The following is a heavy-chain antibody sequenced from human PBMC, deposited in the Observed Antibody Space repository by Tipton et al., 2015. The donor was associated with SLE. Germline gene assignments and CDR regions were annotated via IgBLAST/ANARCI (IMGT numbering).Heavy chain of an antibody. CDR3: AREVVGADDAFDI. Sequence: LRLSCTVSGGPISSYYWSWIRQPPGKGLEWIGYIYYSGSTNYNPSLKSRVTISVDTSKNQFSPKLSSVTAADTAVYYCAREVVGADDAFDIWGQGTMVTVSS. J-gene: IGHJ3*02. D-gene: IGHD1-26*01. CDR2: IYYSGST. CDR1: GGPISSYY. V-gene: IGHV4-59*01.